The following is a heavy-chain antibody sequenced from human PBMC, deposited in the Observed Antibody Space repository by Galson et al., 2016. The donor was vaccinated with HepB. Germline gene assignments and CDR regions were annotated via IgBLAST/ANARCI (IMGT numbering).Heavy chain of an antibody. D-gene: IGHD3-10*01. V-gene: IGHV1-18*01. CDR2: ISAYNGNT. CDR3: ARDPRWFGELPKPDNWFDT. Sequence: SVKVSCKASGYTFTSYGISWVRQAPGQGLEWMGWISAYNGNTNYAQKLQGRVTMTTDTSTNTAYMELRSLRSDDTAVYYCARDPRWFGELPKPDNWFDTWGQGTPVTVSS. CDR1: GYTFTSYG. J-gene: IGHJ5*02.